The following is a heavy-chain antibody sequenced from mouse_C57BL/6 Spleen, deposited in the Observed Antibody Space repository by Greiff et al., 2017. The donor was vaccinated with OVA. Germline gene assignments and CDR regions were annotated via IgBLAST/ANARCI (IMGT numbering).Heavy chain of an antibody. CDR1: GISITTGNYR. Sequence: EVQLQQSGPGLVKPSQTVFLTCTVTGISITTGNYRWSWIRQFPGNKLEWIGYIYYSGTITYNPSLTSRTTITRDTPKNQFFLEMNSLTAEDTATYYCARSSYGYWYFDVWGTGTTVTVSS. CDR3: ARSSYGYWYFDV. V-gene: IGHV3-5*01. CDR2: IYYSGTI. J-gene: IGHJ1*03. D-gene: IGHD1-1*01.